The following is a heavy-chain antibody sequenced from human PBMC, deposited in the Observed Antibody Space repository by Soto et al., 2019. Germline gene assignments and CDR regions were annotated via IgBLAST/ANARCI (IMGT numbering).Heavy chain of an antibody. V-gene: IGHV3-30-3*01. CDR3: ARDMSPLATVTPNY. J-gene: IGHJ4*02. CDR2: ISFDGSNK. Sequence: GGSLRLSCAASGFIFSSFAIHWVRQAPGKGLEWVAVISFDGSNKYYADSVKGRFTISRDTSKNTVYLQMNSLRAEDTAVYYCARDMSPLATVTPNYWGQGTLVTVSS. D-gene: IGHD4-17*01. CDR1: GFIFSSFA.